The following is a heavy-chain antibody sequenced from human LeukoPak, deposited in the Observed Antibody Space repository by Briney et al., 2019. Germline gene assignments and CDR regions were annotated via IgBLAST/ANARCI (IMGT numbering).Heavy chain of an antibody. CDR1: GYRFISNY. CDR3: AREGSYCVGGDCYSFDF. V-gene: IGHV1-2*02. J-gene: IGHJ4*02. Sequence: ASVKVSCKASGYRFISNYIQWVRQAPGLGPEWMGWMHPGNGNTRYAEKFQGRVTMTRDASINTAYMDLTSLRSDDTAVYYCAREGSYCVGGDCYSFDFWGQGTLITVSS. D-gene: IGHD2-21*02. CDR2: MHPGNGNT.